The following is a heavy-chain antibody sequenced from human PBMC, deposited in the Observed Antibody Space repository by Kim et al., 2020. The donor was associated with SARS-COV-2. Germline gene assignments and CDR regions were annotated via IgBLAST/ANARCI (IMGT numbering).Heavy chain of an antibody. J-gene: IGHJ4*02. D-gene: IGHD1-26*01. CDR2: T. CDR3: AGYSGNYAIGH. Sequence: TNYGPSLQGHVTISGDKSISTAYLQWSSLKASDTAMYYCAGYSGNYAIGHWGQGTLVTVSS. V-gene: IGHV5-10-1*01.